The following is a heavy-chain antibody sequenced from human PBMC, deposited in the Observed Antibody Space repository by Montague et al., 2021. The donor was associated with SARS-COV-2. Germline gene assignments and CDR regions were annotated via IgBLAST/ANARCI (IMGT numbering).Heavy chain of an antibody. Sequence: VKPTQTLTLTCTFSGFSLSTSGMCVSWIRQPPGKALEWLTLIDWDDDTYYSTSLKTRLTISKDTSKNQVVLTMTNMDPVDTATYYCARSYSTTVVTRAFDYWGQGTLVTVSS. CDR3: ARSYSTTVVTRAFDY. CDR2: IDWDDDT. D-gene: IGHD4-23*01. V-gene: IGHV2-70*01. J-gene: IGHJ4*02. CDR1: GFSLSTSGMC.